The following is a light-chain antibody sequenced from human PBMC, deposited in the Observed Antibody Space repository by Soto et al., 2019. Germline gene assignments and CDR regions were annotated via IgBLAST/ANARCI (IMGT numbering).Light chain of an antibody. Sequence: DIQMTHSPANRSAFVGGRVNSTCRASQSISVWLAWYQQKAGKAPNLLIYKASRLESGVPSRFSGSGSETDFTLTISGLQPGDSATYYCQQYNSYSPTFGQGTKVDIK. CDR1: QSISVW. J-gene: IGKJ1*01. CDR3: QQYNSYSPT. V-gene: IGKV1-5*03. CDR2: KAS.